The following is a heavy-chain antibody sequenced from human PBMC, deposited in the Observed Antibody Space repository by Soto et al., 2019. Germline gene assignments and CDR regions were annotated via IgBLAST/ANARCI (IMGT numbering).Heavy chain of an antibody. J-gene: IGHJ4*02. CDR3: ATGNVEGVAEHYFDY. CDR1: GYTLTEFS. Sequence: ASVKVSCKVSGYTLTEFSIHWVRQAPGKGLEWMGGFDPEEAETIYAQKFQGRVTMTEDSSTDTAYMELSSLRSDDTAVYYCATGNVEGVAEHYFDYWGQGTLVTVSS. D-gene: IGHD2-15*01. V-gene: IGHV1-24*01. CDR2: FDPEEAET.